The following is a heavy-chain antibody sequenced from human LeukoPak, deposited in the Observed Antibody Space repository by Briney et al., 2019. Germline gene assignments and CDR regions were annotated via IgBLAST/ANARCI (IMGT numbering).Heavy chain of an antibody. J-gene: IGHJ3*02. Sequence: PSETLSLTCAVYGGSFSGYYWSWIRQPPGKGLEWIGEINHSGSTNYNPSLKSRVTISVDTSKNQFSLKLSSVTAADTAVYYCARDPNRYYYDSSGYFDAFDIWGQGTMVTVSS. CDR1: GGSFSGYY. CDR3: ARDPNRYYYDSSGYFDAFDI. V-gene: IGHV4-34*01. D-gene: IGHD3-22*01. CDR2: INHSGST.